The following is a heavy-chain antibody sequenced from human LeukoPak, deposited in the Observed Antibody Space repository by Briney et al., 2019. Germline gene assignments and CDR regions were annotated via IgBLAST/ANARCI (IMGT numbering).Heavy chain of an antibody. CDR2: ISGSGGST. J-gene: IGHJ4*02. Sequence: GGSLRLSCAASGFTFSSYAMSWVRQAPGKGLEWVSAISGSGGSTYYADSVKGRFTISRDNAKNSLYLQMNSLRAEDTALYYCAKGRGGGDFDYWGQGTLVTVSS. CDR3: AKGRGGGDFDY. D-gene: IGHD4-23*01. CDR1: GFTFSSYA. V-gene: IGHV3-23*01.